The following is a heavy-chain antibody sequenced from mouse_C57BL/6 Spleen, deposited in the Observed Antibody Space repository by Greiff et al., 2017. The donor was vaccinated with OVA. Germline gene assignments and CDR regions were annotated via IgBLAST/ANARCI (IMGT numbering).Heavy chain of an antibody. J-gene: IGHJ3*01. D-gene: IGHD2-2*01. Sequence: EVKLEESGEGLVKPGGSLKLSCAASGFTFSSYAMSWVRQTPEKRLEWVAYISSGGDYIYYADTVKGRFTISRDNARNTLYLQMSSLKSEDTAMYYCTRDPGYPAWFAYWGQGTLVTVSA. CDR1: GFTFSSYA. CDR3: TRDPGYPAWFAY. CDR2: ISSGGDYI. V-gene: IGHV5-9-1*02.